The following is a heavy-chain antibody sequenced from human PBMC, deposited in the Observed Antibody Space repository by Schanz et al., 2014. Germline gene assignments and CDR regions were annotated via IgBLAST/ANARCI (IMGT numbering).Heavy chain of an antibody. CDR3: AREQIMAAAGLVDY. CDR2: ISGSGGTT. V-gene: IGHV3-23*01. J-gene: IGHJ4*01. D-gene: IGHD6-13*01. CDR1: GFTFNSYA. Sequence: EVQLLESGGGLVQPWESLRVSCAASGFTFNSYAMSWVRQAPGRGLEWVSGISGSGGTTHYADSVEGRFTISRDNSKNTLYLQMNSLRAEDTAVYYCAREQIMAAAGLVDYWGHGTLVTVSS.